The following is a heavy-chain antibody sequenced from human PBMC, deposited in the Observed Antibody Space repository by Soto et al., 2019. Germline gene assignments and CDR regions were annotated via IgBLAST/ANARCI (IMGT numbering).Heavy chain of an antibody. CDR2: IIPIFGTA. D-gene: IGHD6-19*01. V-gene: IGHV1-69*13. CDR1: GGTFSSYA. Sequence: SVKVSCKASGGTFSSYAIGWVRQAPGQGLEWMGGIIPIFGTANYAQKFQGRVTITADESTSTAYMELSSLRSEDTAVYYCARERQWRPRGWFDPWGQGTLVTVSS. J-gene: IGHJ5*02. CDR3: ARERQWRPRGWFDP.